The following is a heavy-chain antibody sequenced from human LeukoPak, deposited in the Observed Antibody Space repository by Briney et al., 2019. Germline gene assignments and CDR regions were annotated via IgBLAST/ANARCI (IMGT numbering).Heavy chain of an antibody. J-gene: IGHJ4*02. CDR3: ARARIYSSSWYFDY. Sequence: SETLSLTCTVSGGSISSYYWSWIRQPPGKGLEWVGYIYCSGSTNYNPSLKSRVTISVDPSNNQFALQLSSVTAADTAVYYCARARIYSSSWYFDYWGQGTPVTVAS. CDR2: IYCSGST. D-gene: IGHD6-13*01. CDR1: GGSISSYY. V-gene: IGHV4-59*01.